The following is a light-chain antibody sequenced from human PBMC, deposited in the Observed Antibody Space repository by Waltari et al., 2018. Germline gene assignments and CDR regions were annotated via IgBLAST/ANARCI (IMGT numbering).Light chain of an antibody. Sequence: DIQMTQSPSTLSGSIGDRVTITCRASQSVSGWLAWYQQKPGKAPKLLIYKASTLEAGVPSRFSGSGSVTEFTLTISSLQPDDYGTYYCQQFTGFPITFGQGTRLEIK. J-gene: IGKJ5*01. CDR1: QSVSGW. V-gene: IGKV1-5*03. CDR2: KAS. CDR3: QQFTGFPIT.